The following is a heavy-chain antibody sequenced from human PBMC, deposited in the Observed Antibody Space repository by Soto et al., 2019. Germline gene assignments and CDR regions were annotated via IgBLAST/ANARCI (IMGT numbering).Heavy chain of an antibody. CDR2: IIPIFPTP. CDR1: GGTFGNYT. J-gene: IGHJ6*02. Sequence: QVQLVQSGAEVKKPGSSVTVSCKASGGTFGNYTISWVRQAPGQGLEWMGGIIPIFPTPDYAQKFQGRVTITADKSTSTVYMELSGLRSEDTAVYYCATDKGPVNFRGDYYCAMDLCSQGSAVTVSS. CDR3: ATDKGPVNFRGDYYCAMDL. V-gene: IGHV1-69*14. D-gene: IGHD3-10*01.